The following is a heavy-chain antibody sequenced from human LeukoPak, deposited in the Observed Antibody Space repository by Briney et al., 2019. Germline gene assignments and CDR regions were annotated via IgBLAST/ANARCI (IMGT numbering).Heavy chain of an antibody. Sequence: GGSLRLSCAASGFTFNNFGMHWVRQAPGKGLEWVAFIRYDGSNKYYADSVKGRFTISRDNSKNMLYLQMNSLRAEDTAVYYCARQCGRDCWNSLTYWGQGTLVTVSS. CDR3: ARQCGRDCWNSLTY. D-gene: IGHD2-21*02. CDR1: GFTFNNFG. V-gene: IGHV3-30*02. CDR2: IRYDGSNK. J-gene: IGHJ4*02.